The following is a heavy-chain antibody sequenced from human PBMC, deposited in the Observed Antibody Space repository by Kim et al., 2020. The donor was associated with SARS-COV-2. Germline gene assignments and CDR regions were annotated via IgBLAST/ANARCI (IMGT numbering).Heavy chain of an antibody. CDR1: GGSISTGDYY. D-gene: IGHD2-15*01. V-gene: IGHV4-30-4*01. CDR3: AREHGPRIVGSRGIPC. Sequence: SETLSLTCTVSGGSISTGDYYWSWIRQPPGEGLEWIGNIYFTGSAYYSPSLKSRVTISLDMSKNQFSLKLSSVTAADTAVYYCAREHGPRIVGSRGIPCWGQGTLVTVSS. CDR2: IYFTGSA. J-gene: IGHJ4*02.